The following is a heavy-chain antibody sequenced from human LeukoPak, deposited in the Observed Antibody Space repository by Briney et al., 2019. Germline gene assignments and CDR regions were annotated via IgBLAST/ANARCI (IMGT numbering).Heavy chain of an antibody. CDR2: IWYDGSNK. CDR1: GFTFSSYG. V-gene: IGHV3-33*01. J-gene: IGHJ4*02. Sequence: GRSLRLSCAASGFTFSSYGMHWVRQAPGKGLEWVAVIWYDGSNKYYADSVKGRFTISRGNSKNTLYLQMNSLRAEDTAVYYCARDLFRGVCRSLDYWGQGTLVTVSS. D-gene: IGHD3-10*01. CDR3: ARDLFRGVCRSLDY.